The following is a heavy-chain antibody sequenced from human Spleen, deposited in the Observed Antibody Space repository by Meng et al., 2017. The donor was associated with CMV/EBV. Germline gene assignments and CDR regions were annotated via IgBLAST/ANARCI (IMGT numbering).Heavy chain of an antibody. CDR1: GYTFTGYY. Sequence: SGYTFTGYYMPWVRQAPGQGLEWMGWINPNSGGTNYAQKFQGRVTMTRDTSISTAYMELSRLRSDDTAVYYCARGLRITIFGVDDSDYWGQGTLVTVSS. J-gene: IGHJ4*02. CDR2: INPNSGGT. CDR3: ARGLRITIFGVDDSDY. V-gene: IGHV1-2*02. D-gene: IGHD3-3*01.